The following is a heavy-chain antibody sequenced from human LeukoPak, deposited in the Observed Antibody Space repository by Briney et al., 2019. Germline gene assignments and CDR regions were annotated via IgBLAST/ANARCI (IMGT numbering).Heavy chain of an antibody. Sequence: GESLKISCKTSGYIFTNYWIGWARQMPGKGLEWMAAIYPGDSRIRYNPSFQGQVTISADKSINTAYLQWSSLKASDTALYYCACRMLTSTRFEPWGQGTLVTVSS. J-gene: IGHJ5*02. CDR2: IYPGDSRI. CDR3: ACRMLTSTRFEP. D-gene: IGHD2-2*01. V-gene: IGHV5-51*01. CDR1: GYIFTNYW.